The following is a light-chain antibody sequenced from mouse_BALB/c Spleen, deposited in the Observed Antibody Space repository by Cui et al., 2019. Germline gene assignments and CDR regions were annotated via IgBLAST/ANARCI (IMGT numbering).Light chain of an antibody. CDR1: SSVSSSY. J-gene: IGKJ2*01. CDR2: STS. CDR3: QQWSGYPYT. Sequence: ENVLTQSPAIMAASLGEKVTMTCSASSSVSSSYLHWYQQKSGTSPKLWIYSTSNLASGVPARFSGSGAGISYSLTISSMEAENDATYYCQQWSGYPYTFGGGTKLEIK. V-gene: IGKV4-51*01.